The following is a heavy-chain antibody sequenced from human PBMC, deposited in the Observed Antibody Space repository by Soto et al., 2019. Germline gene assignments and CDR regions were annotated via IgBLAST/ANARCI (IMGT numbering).Heavy chain of an antibody. D-gene: IGHD6-6*01. V-gene: IGHV1-18*04. Sequence: XKVSFEASGYTXTPYCFTWLRQAPVQGLEWMGWIRAYDGNTNYAQKLQGRVSMTTDPSTNTAYMELRSLRSDDTAVYYCAREPATAYSSSSFDYWGQGTLGTVSS. CDR2: IRAYDGNT. CDR3: AREPATAYSSSSFDY. CDR1: GYTXTPYC. J-gene: IGHJ4*02.